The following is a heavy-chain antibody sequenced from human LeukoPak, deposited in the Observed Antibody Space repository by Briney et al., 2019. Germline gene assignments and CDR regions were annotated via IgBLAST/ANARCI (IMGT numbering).Heavy chain of an antibody. V-gene: IGHV3-23*01. CDR3: ARGLYYYDSSGYLW. CDR1: GFTFSSYA. Sequence: GGSLRLSCAASGFTFSSYAMSWVRQAPGKGLEWVSAISGSGGSTYYADSVKGRFTISRDNSKNTPYLQMNSLRAEDTAVYYCARGLYYYDSSGYLWWGQGTLVTVSS. J-gene: IGHJ4*02. CDR2: ISGSGGST. D-gene: IGHD3-22*01.